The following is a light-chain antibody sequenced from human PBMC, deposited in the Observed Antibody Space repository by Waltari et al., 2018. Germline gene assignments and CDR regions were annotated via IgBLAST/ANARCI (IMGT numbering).Light chain of an antibody. CDR3: QQYNNLPLT. Sequence: EIVMTQSPATLSVSPGERATLSCRASQSVSSNLAWYHKKPGQAPRLLIYSASTRATGIPDRFSGSGSGTELTLTISSLQSEDFAVYYCQQYNNLPLTFGGETKVEIK. CDR2: SAS. J-gene: IGKJ4*01. V-gene: IGKV3-15*01. CDR1: QSVSSN.